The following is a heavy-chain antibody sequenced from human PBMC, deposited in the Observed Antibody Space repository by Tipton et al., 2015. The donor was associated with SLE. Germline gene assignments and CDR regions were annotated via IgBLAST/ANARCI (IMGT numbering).Heavy chain of an antibody. V-gene: IGHV3-30-3*01. CDR3: ARVVDGALFDY. D-gene: IGHD2-21*01. CDR1: GFTFSSYA. J-gene: IGHJ4*02. CDR2: ISYDGSNK. Sequence: RSLRLSCAASGFTFSSYAMHWVRQAPGKGLEWVAVISYDGSNKYYADSVKGRFTISRDNSKNTLYLQMNSLRAEDTAVYYCARVVDGALFDYWGQGTLVTVSS.